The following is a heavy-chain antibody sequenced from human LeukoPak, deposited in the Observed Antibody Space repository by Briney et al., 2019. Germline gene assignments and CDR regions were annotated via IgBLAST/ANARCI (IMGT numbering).Heavy chain of an antibody. D-gene: IGHD3-22*01. CDR2: IYPGDSDT. CDR1: GYSFTSYW. V-gene: IGHV5-51*01. J-gene: IGHJ3*02. CDR3: ASQTTSYYYDSSGYGAFDI. Sequence: GESLKISCKGSGYSFTSYWIGWVRQMPGKGLEWMGIIYPGDSDTRYSPSFQGQVTISADKSISTAYLRWSSLKASDTAMYYCASQTTSYYYDSSGYGAFDIWGQGTMVTVSS.